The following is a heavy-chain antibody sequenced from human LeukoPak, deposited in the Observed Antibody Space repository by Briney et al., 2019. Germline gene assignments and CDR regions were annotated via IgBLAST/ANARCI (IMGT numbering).Heavy chain of an antibody. V-gene: IGHV3-21*01. CDR2: ISSSSSYI. CDR1: GFTFSSYS. J-gene: IGHJ6*02. Sequence: GGSLRLSCAASGFTFSSYSMNWVRQAPGKGLEWVSSISSSSSYIYYADSVKGRFTISRDNAKNSLYLQMNSLRAEDTAVYYCARGNRVLVVPAAVLYYYYGMDVWGQGTTVTVSS. D-gene: IGHD2-2*01. CDR3: ARGNRVLVVPAAVLYYYYGMDV.